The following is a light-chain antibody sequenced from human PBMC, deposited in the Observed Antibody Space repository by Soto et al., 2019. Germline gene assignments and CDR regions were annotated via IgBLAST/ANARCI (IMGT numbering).Light chain of an antibody. CDR3: QVWEISSDHYV. V-gene: IGLV3-21*01. CDR2: YDS. CDR1: NIGSKS. J-gene: IGLJ1*01. Sequence: SYELTQPPSVSVAPGKTARITCGGYNIGSKSVHWYRQKPGQAPVLVIFYDSGRPSGIPERFSGSNSGNTATLTISRVEAGDEADYYCQVWEISSDHYVFGTGTKLTVL.